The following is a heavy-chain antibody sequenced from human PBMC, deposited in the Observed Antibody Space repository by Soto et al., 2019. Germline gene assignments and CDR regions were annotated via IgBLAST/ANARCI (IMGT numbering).Heavy chain of an antibody. CDR2: MNPNSGNT. J-gene: IGHJ6*03. CDR3: ARPSLRYFDWLLHYYYYYMDV. Sequence: ASVKVSCEACGDTFTSYDINWVRQATGQGLEWMGWMNPNSGNTGYAQKFQGRVTMTRNTSISTAYMELSSLRSEDTAVYYCARPSLRYFDWLLHYYYYYMDVWGKGTTVTVSS. V-gene: IGHV1-8*01. D-gene: IGHD3-9*01. CDR1: GDTFTSYD.